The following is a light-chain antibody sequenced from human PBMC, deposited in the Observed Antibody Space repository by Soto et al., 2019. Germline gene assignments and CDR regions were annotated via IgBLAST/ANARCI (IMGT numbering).Light chain of an antibody. J-gene: IGKJ1*01. CDR1: QSITSC. CDR2: DAS. V-gene: IGKV1-5*01. Sequence: DIQMTQSPSTLSASVGERATITCRASQSITSCLNWYQQKPGKAPKLLIYDASSLESGVPSRFSGSGSGTGFTLTISSLQPDDFATYYCQQYNSYPWTFGQGTKVDIK. CDR3: QQYNSYPWT.